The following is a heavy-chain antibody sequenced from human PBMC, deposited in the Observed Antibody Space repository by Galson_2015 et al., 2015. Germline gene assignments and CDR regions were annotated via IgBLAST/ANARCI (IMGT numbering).Heavy chain of an antibody. CDR2: ISAYNGNT. CDR3: ARDKGDITMVRGVIGY. J-gene: IGHJ4*02. CDR1: GYTFTSYA. D-gene: IGHD3-10*01. Sequence: SVKVSCKASGYTFTSYAMHWVRQAPGQGLEWMGWISAYNGNTNYAQKLQGRVTMTTDTSTSTAYMELRSLRSDDTAVYYCARDKGDITMVRGVIGYWGQGTLVTVSS. V-gene: IGHV1-18*01.